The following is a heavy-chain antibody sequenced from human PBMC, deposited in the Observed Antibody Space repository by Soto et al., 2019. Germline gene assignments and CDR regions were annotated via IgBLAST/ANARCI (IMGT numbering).Heavy chain of an antibody. CDR2: IYYSGST. D-gene: IGHD5-18*01. Sequence: QLQLQESGPGLVKPSETLSLTCTVSGGSISSSSYYWGWIRQPPGKGLEWIGSIYYSGSTFYNPSLKSRVTISVDTSKNQFSLKLSSVTAADTAVYYCARHLDTARGLAYYYGMDVWGQGTTVTVSS. CDR1: GGSISSSSYY. V-gene: IGHV4-39*01. CDR3: ARHLDTARGLAYYYGMDV. J-gene: IGHJ6*02.